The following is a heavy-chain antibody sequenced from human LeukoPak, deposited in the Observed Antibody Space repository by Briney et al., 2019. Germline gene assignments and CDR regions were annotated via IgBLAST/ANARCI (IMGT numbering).Heavy chain of an antibody. Sequence: GGSLRLSCAASGFTFSSYAMSWVRQAPGKGLEWVSAISGSGGSTYYADSVKGRFTISRDNSKNTLYLQMNGLRAEDTAVYYCAKDVGIAAAGTIDYWGQGTLVTVSS. CDR3: AKDVGIAAAGTIDY. V-gene: IGHV3-23*01. CDR2: ISGSGGST. CDR1: GFTFSSYA. J-gene: IGHJ4*02. D-gene: IGHD6-13*01.